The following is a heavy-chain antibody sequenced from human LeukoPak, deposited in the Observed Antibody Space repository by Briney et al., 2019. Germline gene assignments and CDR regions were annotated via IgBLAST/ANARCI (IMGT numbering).Heavy chain of an antibody. CDR1: GYTFTGYY. D-gene: IGHD2-2*01. J-gene: IGHJ3*02. CDR3: ARDVGGYCSSTSCKTQVKRQGDAFDI. V-gene: IGHV1-2*04. CDR2: INPNSGGT. Sequence: VASVKVSCKASGYTFTGYYMHRVRQAPGQGLEWMGWINPNSGGTNYAQKFQGWVTMTRDTSISTAYMELSRLRSDDTAVYYCARDVGGYCSSTSCKTQVKRQGDAFDIWGQGTMVTVSS.